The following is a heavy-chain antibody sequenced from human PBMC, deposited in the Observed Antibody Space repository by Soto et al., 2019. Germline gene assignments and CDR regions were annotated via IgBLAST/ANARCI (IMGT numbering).Heavy chain of an antibody. CDR1: GGSISSGDYY. J-gene: IGHJ3*02. Sequence: SETLSLTCTVSGGSISSGDYYWSWIRQPPGKGLAWIGYIYYSGSTYYNPSLKSRVTISVDTSKNQFSLKLSSVTAADTAVYYCARESYDSSGYYSSDAFDIWGQGTMVTVSS. D-gene: IGHD3-22*01. CDR2: IYYSGST. CDR3: ARESYDSSGYYSSDAFDI. V-gene: IGHV4-30-4*01.